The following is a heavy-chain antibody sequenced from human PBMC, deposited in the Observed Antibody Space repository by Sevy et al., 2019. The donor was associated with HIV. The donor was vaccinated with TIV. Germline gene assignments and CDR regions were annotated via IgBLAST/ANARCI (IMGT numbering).Heavy chain of an antibody. CDR1: GFTFSSYA. V-gene: IGHV3-30-3*01. CDR2: ISYDGSNK. J-gene: IGHJ4*02. D-gene: IGHD3-22*01. Sequence: GGSLRLSCAASGFTFSSYAMHWVRQAPGKGLEWVAVISYDGSNKYYADSVKARFTISRDNSKNTLYLQMNSLRAEDTAVYYCARDQYYDSSGSPYFDYWGQGTLVTVSS. CDR3: ARDQYYDSSGSPYFDY.